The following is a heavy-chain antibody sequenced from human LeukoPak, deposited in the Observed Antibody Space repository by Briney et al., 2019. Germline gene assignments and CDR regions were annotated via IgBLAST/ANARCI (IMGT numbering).Heavy chain of an antibody. CDR2: ISSSSSTL. D-gene: IGHD4-17*01. V-gene: IGHV3-48*04. CDR3: ARDIPYGDYALSVDY. J-gene: IGHJ4*02. Sequence: GGSLRLSCAASGFTFSSYSMNWVRQAPGKGLEWVSYISSSSSTLYYADSVKGRFTISRDNAKNSLYLQMNSLRAEDTAVYYCARDIPYGDYALSVDYWGQGTLVTVSS. CDR1: GFTFSSYS.